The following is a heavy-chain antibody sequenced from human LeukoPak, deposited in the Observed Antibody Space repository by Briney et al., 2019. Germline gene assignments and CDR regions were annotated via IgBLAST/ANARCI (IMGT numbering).Heavy chain of an antibody. J-gene: IGHJ4*02. Sequence: ASVKVSCKASGYTFTGYYMHWVRQAPGQRLEWMGRINPNSGGTNYAQKFQGRVTMTRDTSISTAYMELSRLRSDDTAVYYCASPGVGARSFDYWGQGTLVTVSS. CDR1: GYTFTGYY. V-gene: IGHV1-2*06. CDR2: INPNSGGT. D-gene: IGHD1-26*01. CDR3: ASPGVGARSFDY.